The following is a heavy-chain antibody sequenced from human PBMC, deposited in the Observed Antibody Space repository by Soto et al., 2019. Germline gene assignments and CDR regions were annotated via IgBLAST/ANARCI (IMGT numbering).Heavy chain of an antibody. J-gene: IGHJ6*02. Sequence: SQTLSLTCAISGDSVSCNSAIWNWFRQSPSRGLEWLGRTYYTSKWYNDYAVSVKSRISINPDTSKNQVSLQLNSVTPEDTAVYYCARVYSSGWSFYYGTDVWGQGTTVTVS. D-gene: IGHD6-19*01. CDR2: TYYTSKWYN. CDR3: ARVYSSGWSFYYGTDV. CDR1: GDSVSCNSAI. V-gene: IGHV6-1*01.